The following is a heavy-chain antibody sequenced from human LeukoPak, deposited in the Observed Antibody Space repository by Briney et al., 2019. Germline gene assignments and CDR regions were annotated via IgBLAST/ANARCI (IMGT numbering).Heavy chain of an antibody. Sequence: SETLSLTCTVSGGSISSYYWSWIRQPPGKGLEWIGYIYYSGGTNYNPSLKSRVTISVDTSKNQFSLKLSSVTAADTAVYYCARHRAVVSYFDLWGRGTLVTVSS. V-gene: IGHV4-59*08. CDR3: ARHRAVVSYFDL. CDR1: GGSISSYY. CDR2: IYYSGGT. D-gene: IGHD4-23*01. J-gene: IGHJ2*01.